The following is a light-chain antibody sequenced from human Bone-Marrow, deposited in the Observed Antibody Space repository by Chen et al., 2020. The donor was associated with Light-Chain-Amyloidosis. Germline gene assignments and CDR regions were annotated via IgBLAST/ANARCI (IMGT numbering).Light chain of an antibody. CDR1: QAIGNF. V-gene: IGKV1-27*01. J-gene: IGKJ4*01. CDR3: QTYNTAPHLT. Sequence: DIQMTQSPSSLSVSVGDRVTLTCRASQAIGNFLAWYQQRPGKGPEILIYAASTLQPGVPSRFSCSGSGTLFTLTITSLQPEDVSTYYCQTYNTAPHLTFGGGTKVEIK. CDR2: AAS.